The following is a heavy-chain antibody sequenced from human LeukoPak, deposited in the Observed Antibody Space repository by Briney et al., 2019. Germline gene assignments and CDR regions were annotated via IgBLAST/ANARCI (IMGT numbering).Heavy chain of an antibody. D-gene: IGHD5-18*01. V-gene: IGHV1-2*02. J-gene: IGHJ4*02. CDR2: INPNSGGT. Sequence: ASVKVSCKASGYTFTGYYMHWVRQAPGQGLEWMGWINPNSGGTNYAQKFQGRVTMTRDTSISTAYMELSRLRSDDTAVYYCARALNAGYSPYYFDYWGQGILVTVSS. CDR3: ARALNAGYSPYYFDY. CDR1: GYTFTGYY.